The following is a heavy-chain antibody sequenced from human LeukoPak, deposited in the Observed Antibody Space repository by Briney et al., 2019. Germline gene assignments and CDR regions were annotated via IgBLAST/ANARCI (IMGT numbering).Heavy chain of an antibody. Sequence: GGSLRLSCAASGFTFSSYEMNWVRQAPGKGLEWVSYISSSGSTRYYADSVKGRFTISRDNAKNSLYLQMNSLRAEDTGVYYCARDGSGWYDYWGQGILGPGSS. D-gene: IGHD6-19*01. J-gene: IGHJ4*02. CDR1: GFTFSSYE. CDR2: ISSSGSTR. CDR3: ARDGSGWYDY. V-gene: IGHV3-48*03.